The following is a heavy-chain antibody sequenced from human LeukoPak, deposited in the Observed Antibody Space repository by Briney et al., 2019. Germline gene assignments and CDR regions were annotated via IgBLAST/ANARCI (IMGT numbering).Heavy chain of an antibody. CDR1: GFTFSSYW. J-gene: IGHJ6*02. CDR3: ARPIAYCGGDCYAGGPHDYYYGMDV. Sequence: PGGSLRLSCAASGFTFSSYWMHWVRQAPGKGLVWVSRINSDGSSTSYADSVKGRFTISRDNAKNTLYLQMNSLRAEDTAVYYCARPIAYCGGDCYAGGPHDYYYGMDVWGQGTTVTVSS. CDR2: INSDGSST. D-gene: IGHD2-21*02. V-gene: IGHV3-74*01.